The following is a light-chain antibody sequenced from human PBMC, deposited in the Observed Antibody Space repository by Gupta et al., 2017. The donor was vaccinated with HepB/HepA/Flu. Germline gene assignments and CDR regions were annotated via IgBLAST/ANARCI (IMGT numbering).Light chain of an antibody. Sequence: QLVLTQSPSASASLGASFKLTCTLSSGHSSNAIAWHQQQPEKGPRYLMKLNSDGSHSKGDGIPDRFSGSSSGAERYLTISSLQSEDEAEYYCQTWGTGIDVVFGGGTKLTVL. V-gene: IGLV4-69*01. CDR1: SGHSSNA. CDR3: QTWGTGIDVV. CDR2: LNSDGSH. J-gene: IGLJ2*01.